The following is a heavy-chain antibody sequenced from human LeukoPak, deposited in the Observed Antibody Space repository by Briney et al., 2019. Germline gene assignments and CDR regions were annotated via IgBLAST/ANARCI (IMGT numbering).Heavy chain of an antibody. CDR3: AKGAYDFLETAYFDY. Sequence: GGSLRLSCAASGFSFTKYAMNWVRQAPGKGLEWVAVVIGSSGATDYADSVKGRFTISRDNSKNTLFLQMNSLRAEDTAIYYCAKGAYDFLETAYFDYWGQGALVTVSS. V-gene: IGHV3-23*01. CDR2: VIGSSGAT. CDR1: GFSFTKYA. J-gene: IGHJ4*02. D-gene: IGHD3-3*01.